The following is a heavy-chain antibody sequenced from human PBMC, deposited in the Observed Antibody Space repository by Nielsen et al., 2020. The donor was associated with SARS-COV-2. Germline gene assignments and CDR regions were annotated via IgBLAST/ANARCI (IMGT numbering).Heavy chain of an antibody. V-gene: IGHV3-23*01. D-gene: IGHD1-26*01. CDR3: AKGHLGSYSLFDY. Sequence: GESLKISCAASGFTFSDYYMSWIRQAPGKGLEWVSAISGSGGSTYYADSVKGRFTISRDNSKNTLYLQMNSLRAEDTAVYYCAKGHLGSYSLFDYWGQGTLVTVSS. CDR2: ISGSGGST. J-gene: IGHJ4*02. CDR1: GFTFSDYY.